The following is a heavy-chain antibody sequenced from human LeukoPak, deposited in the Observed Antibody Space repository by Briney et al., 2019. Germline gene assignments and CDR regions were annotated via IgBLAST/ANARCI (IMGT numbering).Heavy chain of an antibody. D-gene: IGHD4-11*01. J-gene: IGHJ3*02. CDR2: ISKSGST. Sequence: SETLSLTCTVSGGSITSYYWTWIRQHPGKGLEWIGYISKSGSTLYNPSLKSRVTTSVDTSKNQFSLKLSSVTAADTAVYYCAREGLQEHAFDIWGQGTMVTVSS. CDR3: AREGLQEHAFDI. V-gene: IGHV4-59*06. CDR1: GGSITSYY.